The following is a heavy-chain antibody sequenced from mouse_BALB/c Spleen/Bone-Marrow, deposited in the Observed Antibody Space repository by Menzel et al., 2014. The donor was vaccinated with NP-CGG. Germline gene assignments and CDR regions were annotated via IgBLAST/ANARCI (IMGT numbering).Heavy chain of an antibody. CDR3: ARGGANVDN. CDR2: IDISDSYT. CDR1: GHTSTDHW. J-gene: IGHJ2*01. Sequence: VQLQQSGAELVMTGASVKMSCKASGHTSTDHWMHWVKQRPGQGLEWIGAIDISDSYTTYNQKFKGKATLTVDESSSTAYMQLSRLTSEDSAVYYCARGGANVDNWGQGATLAVSS. V-gene: IGHV1-69*01.